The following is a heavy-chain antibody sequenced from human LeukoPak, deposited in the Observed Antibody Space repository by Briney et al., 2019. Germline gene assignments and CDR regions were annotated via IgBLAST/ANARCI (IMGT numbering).Heavy chain of an antibody. CDR1: GGSISSYY. CDR2: IYYSGST. V-gene: IGHV4-59*01. CDR3: ARFSRYCSSTSCSYYFDY. Sequence: SETLSLTCTVSGGSISSYYWSWIRQPPGKRLEWIGYIYYSGSTNYNPSLKSRVTISVDTSKNQFSLKLSSVTAADTAVYYCARFSRYCSSTSCSYYFDYWGQGTLVTVSS. D-gene: IGHD2-2*01. J-gene: IGHJ4*02.